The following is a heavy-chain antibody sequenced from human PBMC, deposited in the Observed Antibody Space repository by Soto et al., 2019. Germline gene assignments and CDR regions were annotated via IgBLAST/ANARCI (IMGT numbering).Heavy chain of an antibody. J-gene: IGHJ4*02. V-gene: IGHV1-18*01. CDR3: AREGQLGY. D-gene: IGHD6-6*01. CDR1: GYTFTNYG. Sequence: GASVKVSCKASGYTFTNYGFSRVRQAPGQGLEWMGWISGYNGNTNYAERLQGRVTMTTDTSTSTAYMELKSLRYDDTAVYYCAREGQLGYWGQGTPVTVSS. CDR2: ISGYNGNT.